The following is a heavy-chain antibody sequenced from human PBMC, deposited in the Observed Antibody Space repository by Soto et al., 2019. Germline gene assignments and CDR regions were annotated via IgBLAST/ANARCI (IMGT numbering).Heavy chain of an antibody. J-gene: IGHJ4*02. Sequence: LRLSCTASGFTFHTHCMHWVRQAPGKGLVWVSRIYFDGITTNYADSVKGRLTVSRDNAKNTVYLHVNTLRDEDTAVYYCARGGAMGVDYWGQGTLVTVSS. CDR3: ARGGAMGVDY. CDR1: GFTFHTHC. V-gene: IGHV3-74*01. CDR2: IYFDGITT. D-gene: IGHD1-26*01.